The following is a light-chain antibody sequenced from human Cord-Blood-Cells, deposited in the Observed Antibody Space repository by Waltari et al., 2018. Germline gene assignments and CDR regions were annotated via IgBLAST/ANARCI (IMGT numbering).Light chain of an antibody. V-gene: IGKV1-39*01. Sequence: DIQMTQSPSSLSASVGDRVTITCRASQSISSYLNWYQQKPGKVPKLLIYAASSLQSGVPSRFSGSGSGTDFTLTISSLQPEDFATYYCQQSYSTLPITFGPGTKVDIK. CDR1: QSISSY. CDR3: QQSYSTLPIT. J-gene: IGKJ3*01. CDR2: AAS.